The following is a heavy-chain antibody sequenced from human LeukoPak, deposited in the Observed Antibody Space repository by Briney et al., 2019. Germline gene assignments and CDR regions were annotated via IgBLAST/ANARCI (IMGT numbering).Heavy chain of an antibody. D-gene: IGHD3-22*01. J-gene: IGHJ4*02. CDR3: AKSDDSSGYYYEIDY. CDR1: GFTFSSYT. Sequence: GGSLRLSCAASGFTFSSYTMSWVRQAPGKGLEWVSAISGSGGSTYYADSVKGRFTISRDNSKNTLYLQMNSLRAEDTAVYYCAKSDDSSGYYYEIDYWGQGTLVTVSS. V-gene: IGHV3-23*01. CDR2: ISGSGGST.